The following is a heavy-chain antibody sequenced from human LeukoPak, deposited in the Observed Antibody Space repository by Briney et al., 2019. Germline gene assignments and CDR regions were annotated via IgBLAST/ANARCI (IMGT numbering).Heavy chain of an antibody. J-gene: IGHJ4*02. CDR3: AKDLSGGSYYGPFDD. Sequence: GGSLRLSCAASGFTFSTYAMSWVRQAPGKGLEWVSSFSGSGGSTYYADSVKGRFTISRGNSKNTLYLQMNSLRPEDTAFYYCAKDLSGGSYYGPFDDWGQGTLVTVSS. CDR1: GFTFSTYA. CDR2: FSGSGGST. D-gene: IGHD1-26*01. V-gene: IGHV3-23*01.